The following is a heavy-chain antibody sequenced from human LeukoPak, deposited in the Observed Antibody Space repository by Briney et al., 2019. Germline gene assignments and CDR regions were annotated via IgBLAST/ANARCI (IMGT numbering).Heavy chain of an antibody. D-gene: IGHD3-3*01. CDR3: ARDWSGDDY. Sequence: PGGSLRLSCGASGFTFSNYSMSCVRQAPGKGLEWVSSISSSSTYIYYVDSVKGRFTISRDDAKNSLYLQMYSLRAEDTALYYCARDWSGDDYWGQGTLVTVSS. V-gene: IGHV3-21*01. CDR2: ISSSSTYI. CDR1: GFTFSNYS. J-gene: IGHJ4*02.